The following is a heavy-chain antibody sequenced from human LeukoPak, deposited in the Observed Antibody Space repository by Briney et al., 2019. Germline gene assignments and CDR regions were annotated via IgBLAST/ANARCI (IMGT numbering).Heavy chain of an antibody. CDR1: GFTFSSYG. D-gene: IGHD3-22*01. CDR3: AREFYDSSGYLYYYYYGMDV. J-gene: IGHJ6*02. Sequence: PGRSLRLSCAASGFTFSSYGMHWVRQAPGKGLEWVAVIWYDGSNKYYADSVKGRFTISRDNSKNTLYLQMNSLRAEDTAGYYCAREFYDSSGYLYYYYYGMDVWGQGTTVTVSS. CDR2: IWYDGSNK. V-gene: IGHV3-33*01.